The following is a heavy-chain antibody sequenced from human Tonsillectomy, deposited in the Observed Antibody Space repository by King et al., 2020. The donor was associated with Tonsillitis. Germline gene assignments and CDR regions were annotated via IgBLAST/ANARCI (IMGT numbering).Heavy chain of an antibody. CDR3: ARLRGKWWHDAGPDY. V-gene: IGHV4-39*07. CDR1: GGSISSSSDY. J-gene: IGHJ4*02. D-gene: IGHD2-15*01. CDR2: IYYSGST. Sequence: QLQESGPGLVKPSETLSLTCTVSGGSISSSSDYWGWIRQSPGKGLEWIGSIYYSGSTYYNPSLKSRVTISVDTSKNQFSLKLSSVTAADTAVYYCARLRGKWWHDAGPDYWGQGTLVTVSS.